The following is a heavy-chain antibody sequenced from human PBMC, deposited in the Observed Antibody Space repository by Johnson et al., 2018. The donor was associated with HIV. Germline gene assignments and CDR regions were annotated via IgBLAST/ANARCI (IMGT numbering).Heavy chain of an antibody. CDR2: ISYDGSNK. CDR3: AKDQFGIAVALADAFDI. Sequence: QVQLVESGGGVVQPGRSLRLSCAASGFSFSNYAMHWVRQAPGKGLEWVAVISYDGSNKYYADSVKGRFTIPRDNSKNTLYLQMHSLRAEHTAVYYCAKDQFGIAVALADAFDIWGQGTMVTVSS. CDR1: GFSFSNYA. D-gene: IGHD6-19*01. J-gene: IGHJ3*02. V-gene: IGHV3-30*04.